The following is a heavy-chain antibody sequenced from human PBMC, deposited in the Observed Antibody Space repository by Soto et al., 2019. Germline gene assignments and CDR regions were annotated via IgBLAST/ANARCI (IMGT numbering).Heavy chain of an antibody. CDR3: ASPEQLVHQIDF. V-gene: IGHV4-39*01. J-gene: IGHJ4*02. CDR1: GCSISSSSYY. CDR2: IYYSGST. D-gene: IGHD6-6*01. Sequence: PSETLSLTCTVSGCSISSSSYYWGWIRQPPGKGLEWIGSIYYSGSTYYNPSLKSRVTISVYTSKNQFSLKLSSVTAADTAVYYCASPEQLVHQIDFWGQGTLVTVSS.